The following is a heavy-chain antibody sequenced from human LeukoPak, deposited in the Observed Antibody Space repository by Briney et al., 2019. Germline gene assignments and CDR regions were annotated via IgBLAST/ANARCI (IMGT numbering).Heavy chain of an antibody. CDR2: INPSGGST. D-gene: IGHD3-10*01. J-gene: IGHJ4*02. Sequence: GASVKVSCKASGYTFTSYYTHWVRQAPGLGLEWMGIINPSGGSTSYAQKFQGRVTMTRDTSTSTVYMEVSSLRSEDTAVYYCARAGDSGSPFDYWGQGTLVTVSS. V-gene: IGHV1-46*01. CDR1: GYTFTSYY. CDR3: ARAGDSGSPFDY.